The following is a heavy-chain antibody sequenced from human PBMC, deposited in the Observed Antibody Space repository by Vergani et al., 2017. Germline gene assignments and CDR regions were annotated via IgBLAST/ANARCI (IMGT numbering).Heavy chain of an antibody. CDR2: IYHYGSP. CDR3: ARGWRGGTRTGYHY. D-gene: IGHD4-23*01. CDR1: GDSISSGGYS. J-gene: IGHJ4*02. Sequence: QLQLQESGSQLVKPSQTLSLTCAVSGDSISSGGYSWSWIRQPPGMALEWIGYIYHYGSPYYTPSLKTRATISVDASQNEFSLKLTSVTAADTAVYYCARGWRGGTRTGYHYWGQGTLVTVSS. V-gene: IGHV4-30-2*01.